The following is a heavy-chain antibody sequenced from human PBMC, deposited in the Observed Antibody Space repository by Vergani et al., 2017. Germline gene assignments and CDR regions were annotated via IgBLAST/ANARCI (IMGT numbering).Heavy chain of an antibody. D-gene: IGHD3-10*01. Sequence: QVQLVQSGAEVKKPGSSVKVSCKASGGTFGSYAISRVRQAPGQGLEWMGGIIPIFGTANYAQKFQGRVTITADESTSTAYMELSSLRSEDTAVYYCARGDYYGSGSYSYYYYYYMDVWGKGTTVTVSS. CDR2: IIPIFGTA. J-gene: IGHJ6*03. CDR1: GGTFGSYA. V-gene: IGHV1-69*01. CDR3: ARGDYYGSGSYSYYYYYYMDV.